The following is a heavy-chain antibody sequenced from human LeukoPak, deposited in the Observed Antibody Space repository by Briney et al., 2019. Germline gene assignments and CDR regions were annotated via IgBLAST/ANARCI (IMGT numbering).Heavy chain of an antibody. D-gene: IGHD4-17*01. Sequence: PGGSLRLSCAASGFTVSSNYMSWVRQAPGKGLEWVSVIYSGGSTYYADSVKGRFTISRDNSKNTLYLQMNSLRAEDTAVYYCGRGGDYGDYYFDYWGQGTLVTVSS. CDR1: GFTVSSNY. V-gene: IGHV3-53*01. J-gene: IGHJ4*02. CDR2: IYSGGST. CDR3: GRGGDYGDYYFDY.